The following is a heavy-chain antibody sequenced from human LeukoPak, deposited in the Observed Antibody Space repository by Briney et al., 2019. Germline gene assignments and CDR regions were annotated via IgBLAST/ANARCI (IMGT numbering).Heavy chain of an antibody. V-gene: IGHV1-2*02. Sequence: GASVKVSCKASGYTFIGYSIHWVRQAPGQGLEWMGWINPDSDGTNYAQKFQGRVTMTRDTSISTAYMGLSRLRSDDTAVYYCARDKGGRYGSGSYPVYYYYMDVWGKGTTVTITS. J-gene: IGHJ6*03. CDR2: INPDSDGT. CDR1: GYTFIGYS. CDR3: ARDKGGRYGSGSYPVYYYYMDV. D-gene: IGHD3-10*01.